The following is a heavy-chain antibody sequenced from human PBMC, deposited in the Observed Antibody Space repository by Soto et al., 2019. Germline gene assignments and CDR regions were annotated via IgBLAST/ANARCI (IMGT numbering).Heavy chain of an antibody. CDR2: ISGSGGST. CDR1: GVTFSSYA. D-gene: IGHD3-16*01. Sequence: EVQLLESGGGLVQPGGSLRLSCAASGVTFSSYAMRWVRPAPGKGLEWVSAISGSGGSTYDADSVKGRFTNSRDNSKNTLDLQMNTMRAEDTAVDYCAGWGSKSAFDILGQGTMVTVSS. V-gene: IGHV3-23*01. J-gene: IGHJ3*02. CDR3: AGWGSKSAFDI.